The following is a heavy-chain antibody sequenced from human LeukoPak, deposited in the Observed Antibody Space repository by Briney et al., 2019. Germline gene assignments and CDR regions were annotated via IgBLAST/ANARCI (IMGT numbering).Heavy chain of an antibody. Sequence: GGSLRLSCAASGFIFSNYNMNWVRQTPGKGLERLSYISSSSGTIYYADSVKGRFTISGDNAKNSLYLQMNSLRAEDTAVYYCARALGYSYGYAVDYWGQGTLVTVSS. CDR1: GFIFSNYN. D-gene: IGHD5-18*01. V-gene: IGHV3-48*01. CDR3: ARALGYSYGYAVDY. J-gene: IGHJ4*02. CDR2: ISSSSGTI.